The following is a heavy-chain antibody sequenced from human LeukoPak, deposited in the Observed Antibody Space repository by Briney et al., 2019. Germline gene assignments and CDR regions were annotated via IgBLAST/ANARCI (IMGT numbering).Heavy chain of an antibody. V-gene: IGHV1-2*02. D-gene: IGHD6-13*01. CDR1: GYTFTGYY. CDR2: INPNSGGT. CDR3: ARDRGSSSWYPLDY. Sequence: GASVTVSCTASGYTFTGYYMHWVRQAPGQGLEWMGWINPNSGGTNYAQKFQGRVTMTRDTSISTAYMELSRLRSDDTAVYYCARDRGSSSWYPLDYWGQGTLVTVSS. J-gene: IGHJ4*02.